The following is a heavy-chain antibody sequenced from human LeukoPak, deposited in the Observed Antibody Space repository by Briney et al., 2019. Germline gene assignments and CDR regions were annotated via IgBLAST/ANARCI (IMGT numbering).Heavy chain of an antibody. V-gene: IGHV3-30*02. CDR3: AKAWSYCSSTSCSAPGY. D-gene: IGHD2-2*01. CDR2: IWYDGSNK. Sequence: PGGSLRLSCAASGFTFNSYGMHWVRQAPGKGLEWVAFIWYDGSNKYYADSVKGRFTISRDNSKNTLHLQMSSLRAEDTAVYYCAKAWSYCSSTSCSAPGYWGQGTLVTVSS. J-gene: IGHJ4*02. CDR1: GFTFNSYG.